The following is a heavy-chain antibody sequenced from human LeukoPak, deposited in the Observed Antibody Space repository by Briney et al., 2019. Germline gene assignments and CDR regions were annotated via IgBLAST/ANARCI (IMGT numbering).Heavy chain of an antibody. V-gene: IGHV3-23*01. CDR2: ISGSGDNT. D-gene: IGHD6-19*01. CDR1: GFTFSNYW. J-gene: IGHJ1*01. CDR3: ASRWYTSGWYFHR. Sequence: GGSLRLSCAASGFTFSNYWMSWVRQAPGKGLEWVSAISGSGDNTYYADSVKGRFTISRDNSKDTLYLQMNSLRAEDTAVYYCASRWYTSGWYFHRWGQGTLATVSS.